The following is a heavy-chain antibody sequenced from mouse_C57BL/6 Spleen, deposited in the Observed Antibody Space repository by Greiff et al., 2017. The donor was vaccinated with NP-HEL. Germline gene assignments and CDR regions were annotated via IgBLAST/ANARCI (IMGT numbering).Heavy chain of an antibody. CDR1: GFTFSSYA. D-gene: IGHD3-1*01. CDR3: TRARDCYYFDY. CDR2: ISSGGDYI. Sequence: EVKLVESGEGLVKPGGSLKLSCAASGFTFSSYAMSWVRQTPEKRLEWVAYISSGGDYIYYADNVKGRFTITRDNARNTLYLQMSSLKSEDTAMYYCTRARDCYYFDYWGQGTTLTVSS. V-gene: IGHV5-9-1*02. J-gene: IGHJ2*01.